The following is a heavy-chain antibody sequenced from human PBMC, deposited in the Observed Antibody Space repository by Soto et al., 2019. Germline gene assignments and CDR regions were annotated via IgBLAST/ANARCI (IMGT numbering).Heavy chain of an antibody. CDR2: ISRSSSTI. V-gene: IGHV3-48*02. J-gene: IGHJ4*02. CDR3: ARDVGYYCDSSGYYRFDY. D-gene: IGHD3-22*01. CDR1: GFTFSSYS. Sequence: GGSLRLSCAASGFTFSSYSMNWVRQAPGKGLEWVSYISRSSSTIYCADSVKGRFTISRDNAKNSLYLQMNSLRDEDTAVYYCARDVGYYCDSSGYYRFDYWGQGTLLPVSS.